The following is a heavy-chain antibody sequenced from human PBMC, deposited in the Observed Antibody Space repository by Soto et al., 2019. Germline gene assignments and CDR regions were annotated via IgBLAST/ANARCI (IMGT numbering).Heavy chain of an antibody. D-gene: IGHD3-3*01. CDR1: GFTFSSYA. CDR3: AKDRFDFWSGYYTDTAMAPFDY. J-gene: IGHJ4*02. V-gene: IGHV3-23*01. Sequence: GGSLRLSCAASGFTFSSYAMSWVRQAPEKGLEWVSAISGSGGSTYYADSVKGRFTIFRDNSKNTLYLQMNSLRAEDTAVYYCAKDRFDFWSGYYTDTAMAPFDYWGQGTLVTVSS. CDR2: ISGSGGST.